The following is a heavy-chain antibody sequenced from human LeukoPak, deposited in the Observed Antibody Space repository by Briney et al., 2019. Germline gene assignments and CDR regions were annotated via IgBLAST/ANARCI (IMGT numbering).Heavy chain of an antibody. D-gene: IGHD5-12*01. V-gene: IGHV1-8*01. CDR1: GYTFTSYD. CDR2: MNPNSGNT. J-gene: IGHJ6*02. Sequence: ASVKVSCKASGYTFTSYDINWVRQATGQGLEWMGWMNPNSGNTGYAQKFQDRVTMTRNTSISTAYMELSSLRSEDTAVYYCARGGYSGYDWHYYYGMDVWGQGTTVTVSS. CDR3: ARGGYSGYDWHYYYGMDV.